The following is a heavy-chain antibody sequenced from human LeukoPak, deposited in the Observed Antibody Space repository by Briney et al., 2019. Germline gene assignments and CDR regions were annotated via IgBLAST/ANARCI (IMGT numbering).Heavy chain of an antibody. J-gene: IGHJ3*02. CDR1: GYTFTSYG. V-gene: IGHV1-18*01. Sequence: ASVKVSCKASGYTFTSYGFSWVRQAPGQGLEWMGWISAYNGNTNYAQKSQGRVTMTIDTSTFTAYMELRSLRSDDTAVYYCARDREQYYYGVFDIWGQGTMVTVSS. CDR3: ARDREQYYYGVFDI. D-gene: IGHD3-10*01. CDR2: ISAYNGNT.